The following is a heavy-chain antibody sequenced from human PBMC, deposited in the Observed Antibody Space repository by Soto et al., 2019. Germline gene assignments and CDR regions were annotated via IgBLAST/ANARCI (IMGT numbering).Heavy chain of an antibody. J-gene: IGHJ4*02. CDR2: ISGGGTNR. CDR3: AKDRVDYGDYRGLDY. D-gene: IGHD4-17*01. CDR1: GFTFTGYA. V-gene: IGHV3-23*01. Sequence: EVQLLESGGGLVQPGGSLRLSCEASGFTFTGYAMPRVRQAPGKGLEWVSAISGGGTNRYYADSVKGRFTISRDNSKNTLYLQMNSLRAEDTAVYYCAKDRVDYGDYRGLDYWGQGTLVTVSS.